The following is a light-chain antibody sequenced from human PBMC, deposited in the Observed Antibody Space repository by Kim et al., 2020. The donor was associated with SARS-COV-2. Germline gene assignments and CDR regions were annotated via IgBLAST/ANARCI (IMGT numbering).Light chain of an antibody. CDR2: NSA. J-gene: IGKJ4*01. CDR1: QSVSVS. Sequence: SACPGASLSFRGSQSVSVSFTLYRHTQGPPPGLLIYNSAISATAIPDRFSGSGCGTDFALTIGSLESEDFAVYYCQQHTKWNPAPSFGGGTKLEI. V-gene: IGKV3-11*01. CDR3: QQHTKWNPAPS.